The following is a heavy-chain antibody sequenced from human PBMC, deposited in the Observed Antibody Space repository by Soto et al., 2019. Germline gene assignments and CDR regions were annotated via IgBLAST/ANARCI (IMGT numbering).Heavy chain of an antibody. CDR3: ARNGAGTYHFDY. J-gene: IGHJ4*02. CDR1: GYTFTTYA. V-gene: IGHV1-3*01. Sequence: QVQLVQSGAEVKKPGASVKVSCKASGYTFTTYAMHWVRQAPGQSLEWMGWINDGNGNTKYSEKYQGRVTITRDTPASTAYMELSSLRSEDTAVYYCARNGAGTYHFDYWGQGTLVTVSS. CDR2: INDGNGNT. D-gene: IGHD1-1*01.